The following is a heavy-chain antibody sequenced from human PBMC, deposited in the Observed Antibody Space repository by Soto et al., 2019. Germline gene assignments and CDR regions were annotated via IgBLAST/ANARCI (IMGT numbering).Heavy chain of an antibody. J-gene: IGHJ4*02. CDR1: GGSISSAAYC. V-gene: IGHV4-30-4*01. CDR2: IYDGGTT. D-gene: IGHD7-27*01. Sequence: QVQLQESGPRLVSPSQTLSLTRTVSGGSISSAAYCWSWIRQSRDKGLEWIGHIYDGGTTYSSPSLKGRVTISADTSETQFSLKLSSMSAADTAVYYCARGPSGDKIDYWGQGIQVTVSS. CDR3: ARGPSGDKIDY.